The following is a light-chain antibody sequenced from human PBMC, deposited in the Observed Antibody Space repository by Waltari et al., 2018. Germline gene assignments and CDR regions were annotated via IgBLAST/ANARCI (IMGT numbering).Light chain of an antibody. V-gene: IGLV2-14*03. J-gene: IGLJ1*01. Sequence: QSALTQPASVSGSPGQSITISCTGTSSDIGSYNFVSWYQKHPGKATKVMIYAVNNRPSGVSSRFSGSKSGNTASLTISGLQAEDEADYYCSSYTTGSTRYVFGSGTKVTVL. CDR1: SSDIGSYNF. CDR3: SSYTTGSTRYV. CDR2: AVN.